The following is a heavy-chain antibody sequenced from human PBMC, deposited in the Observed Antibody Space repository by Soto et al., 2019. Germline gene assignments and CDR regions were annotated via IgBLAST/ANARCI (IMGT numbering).Heavy chain of an antibody. J-gene: IGHJ4*02. CDR1: GFTFDDYA. CDR3: AKRSEQWLVPGYFDY. CDR2: ISWNSGSI. D-gene: IGHD6-19*01. V-gene: IGHV3-9*01. Sequence: HPGGSLRLSCAASGFTFDDYAMHWVRQAPGKGLEWVSGISWNSGSIGYADSVKGRFTISRDNAKNSLYLQMNSLRAEDTALYYCAKRSEQWLVPGYFDYWGQGTLVTVSS.